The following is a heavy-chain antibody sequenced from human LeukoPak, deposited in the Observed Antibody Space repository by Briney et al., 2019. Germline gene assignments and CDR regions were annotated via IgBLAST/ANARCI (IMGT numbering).Heavy chain of an antibody. CDR1: GGSFSGYY. J-gene: IGHJ5*02. D-gene: IGHD6-13*01. Sequence: PSETLSLTCAVYGGSFSGYYWSWIRQPPGKGLEWIGEINHSGSTNYNPSLKSRVTISVDTSKNQFSLKLSSVTAADTAVYYCARDPTGIAAAGRWFDPWGQGTLVTVSS. V-gene: IGHV4-34*01. CDR3: ARDPTGIAAAGRWFDP. CDR2: INHSGST.